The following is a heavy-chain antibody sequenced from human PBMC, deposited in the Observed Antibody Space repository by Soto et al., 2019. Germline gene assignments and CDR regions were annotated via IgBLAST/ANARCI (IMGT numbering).Heavy chain of an antibody. J-gene: IGHJ3*02. CDR3: ARPRSYDYGDAFDI. D-gene: IGHD4-17*01. Sequence: ASVKVSCKASGYTFTTYGITWVRQAPGQGLEWMGWISVYNGNTNYAQKHQGRVTMTTDTSTSTAYMELRSLRSDDTAVYYCARPRSYDYGDAFDIWGQGTMVTVSS. CDR1: GYTFTTYG. V-gene: IGHV1-18*01. CDR2: ISVYNGNT.